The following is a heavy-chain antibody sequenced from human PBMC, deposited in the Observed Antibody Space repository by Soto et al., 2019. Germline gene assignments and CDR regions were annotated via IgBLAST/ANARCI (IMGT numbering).Heavy chain of an antibody. D-gene: IGHD3-10*01. CDR3: ARDLIYGSGSYDY. CDR2: IKTDGSGA. V-gene: IGHV3-74*01. J-gene: IGHJ4*02. Sequence: EVPLVESGGGLVQPGGSLRLSFAASGFTFSSYWMHWVRQAPGKGLVWVSRIKTDGSGANYADSVKGRFTISRDNAKNTLYLQMNSLRAEDTAVYYCARDLIYGSGSYDYWGQGTLVTVSS. CDR1: GFTFSSYW.